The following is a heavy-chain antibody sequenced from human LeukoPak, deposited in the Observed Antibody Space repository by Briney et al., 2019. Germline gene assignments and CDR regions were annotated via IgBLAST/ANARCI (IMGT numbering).Heavy chain of an antibody. Sequence: SETLSLTCAVYGGSFSGYYWSWIRQPPGKGLEWIGEINHSGSTNYNPSLKSRVTISVDTSKNQFSLKLSSVTAADTAVYYCARVKWQRHKGYYYYYYYMDVWGKGTTVTVSS. CDR1: GGSFSGYY. J-gene: IGHJ6*03. CDR2: INHSGST. D-gene: IGHD5-12*01. V-gene: IGHV4-34*01. CDR3: ARVKWQRHKGYYYYYYYMDV.